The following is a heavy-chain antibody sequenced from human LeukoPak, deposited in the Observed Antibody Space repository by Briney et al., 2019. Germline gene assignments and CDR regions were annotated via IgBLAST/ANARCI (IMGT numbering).Heavy chain of an antibody. Sequence: GGSLRLSCALSGFTFDIFAMHWVRQAPGKGLEWVALISYDGGNIYYGDSVKGRFTISRDNHTKMLYLQMNSLRPEYTAVYYCARDPPFRTGWSQNFFDTWGQGTLVIVSS. V-gene: IGHV3-30*04. CDR3: ARDPPFRTGWSQNFFDT. CDR2: ISYDGGNI. J-gene: IGHJ4*02. D-gene: IGHD6-19*01. CDR1: GFTFDIFA.